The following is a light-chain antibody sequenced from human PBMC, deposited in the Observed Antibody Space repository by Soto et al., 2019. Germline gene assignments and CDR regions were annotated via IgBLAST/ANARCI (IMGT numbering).Light chain of an antibody. CDR2: DVI. Sequence: QSALTQPASVSGSPGQSITISCTGTNSDVGGYNYVSWYQQYPGEAPKLMIYDVINRPTGVSNRFSGAKSGNTASLTISALQAEDEAAYYCGSYRTNSTYVFGAGTQLTVL. CDR3: GSYRTNSTYV. J-gene: IGLJ1*01. V-gene: IGLV2-14*03. CDR1: NSDVGGYNY.